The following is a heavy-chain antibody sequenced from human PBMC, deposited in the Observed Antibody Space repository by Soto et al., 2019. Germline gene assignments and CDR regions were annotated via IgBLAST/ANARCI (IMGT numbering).Heavy chain of an antibody. CDR3: ARVAALDEYYFDY. D-gene: IGHD2-15*01. V-gene: IGHV4-30-4*01. CDR1: GGSISSGDYY. J-gene: IGHJ4*02. Sequence: QVQLQESGPGLVKPSQTLSLTCTVSGGSISSGDYYWSWIRQPPGKGLEWIGYIYYSGSTYYNPSLKSRVTIPVDTSKNQFSLKLSSVTAADTAVYYCARVAALDEYYFDYWGQGTLVTVSS. CDR2: IYYSGST.